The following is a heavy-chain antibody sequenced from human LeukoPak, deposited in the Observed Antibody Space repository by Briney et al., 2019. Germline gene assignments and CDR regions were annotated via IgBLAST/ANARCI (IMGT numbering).Heavy chain of an antibody. Sequence: VKVSCKASGYTFTGYYMHWVRQAPGQGLEWMGWINPNSGGTNYAQKFQGRVTMTRDTSISTAYMELSRLRSDDTAVYYCARGGAYYYGSGSYFSNWFDPWGQGTLVTVSS. V-gene: IGHV1-2*02. CDR2: INPNSGGT. D-gene: IGHD3-10*01. J-gene: IGHJ5*02. CDR1: GYTFTGYY. CDR3: ARGGAYYYGSGSYFSNWFDP.